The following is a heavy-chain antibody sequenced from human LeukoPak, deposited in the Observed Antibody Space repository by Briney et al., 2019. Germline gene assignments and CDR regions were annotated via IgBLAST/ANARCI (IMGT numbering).Heavy chain of an antibody. J-gene: IGHJ4*02. CDR2: IYYSGST. V-gene: IGHV4-59*01. CDR1: GVSISSYY. Sequence: PSETLSLTCTVSGVSISSYYWSWIRQPPGKGLEWIGYIYYSGSTNYNPSLKSRVTISVDTSKNQFSLKLSSVTAADTAVYYCAREEATYYYDSSGYYFAYWGQGTLVTVSS. CDR3: AREEATYYYDSSGYYFAY. D-gene: IGHD3-22*01.